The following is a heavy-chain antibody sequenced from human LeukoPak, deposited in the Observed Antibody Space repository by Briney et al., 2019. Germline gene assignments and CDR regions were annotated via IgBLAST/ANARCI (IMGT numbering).Heavy chain of an antibody. D-gene: IGHD5-18*01. V-gene: IGHV3-23*01. CDR2: ISGSVRST. J-gene: IGHJ4*01. CDR1: GFIFSSYG. CDR3: ANEGTQLGPYFDY. Sequence: GGSLRLSCAASGFIFSSYGMSWVRQAPGQGLEWVSAISGSVRSTYYSDSVKGRFTISKDTSKNTLYLQMNSLRAEDTAVYYCANEGTQLGPYFDYWGQGTLVTVSS.